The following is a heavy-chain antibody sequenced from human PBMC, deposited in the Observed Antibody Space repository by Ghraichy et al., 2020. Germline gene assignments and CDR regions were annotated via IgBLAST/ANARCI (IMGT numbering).Heavy chain of an antibody. CDR1: GGSISSSSYY. CDR3: ARPKGQEAGSLLEIFNWFDP. Sequence: SETLSLTCTVSGGSISSSSYYWGWIRQPPGKGLEWIGSIYYSGSTYYNPSLKSRVTISVDTSKNQFSLKLSSVTAADTAVYYCARPKGQEAGSLLEIFNWFDPWGQGTLVTVSS. D-gene: IGHD6-13*01. J-gene: IGHJ5*02. V-gene: IGHV4-39*01. CDR2: IYYSGST.